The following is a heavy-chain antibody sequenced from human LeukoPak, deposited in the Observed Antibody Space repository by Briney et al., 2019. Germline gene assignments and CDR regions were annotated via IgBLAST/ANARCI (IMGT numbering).Heavy chain of an antibody. V-gene: IGHV3-21*01. CDR3: ARGRDAAKYYYDSSGYYPDY. D-gene: IGHD3-22*01. Sequence: GGSLRLSCAASGFTFSSYSMNWVRQAPGKGLEWVPSISSSSSYIYYADSVKGRFTISRDNAKNSLYLQMNSLRAEDTAVYYCARGRDAAKYYYDSSGYYPDYWGQGTLVTVSS. CDR2: ISSSSSYI. J-gene: IGHJ4*02. CDR1: GFTFSSYS.